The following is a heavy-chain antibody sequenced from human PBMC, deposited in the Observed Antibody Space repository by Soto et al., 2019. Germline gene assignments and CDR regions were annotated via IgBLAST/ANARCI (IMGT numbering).Heavy chain of an antibody. D-gene: IGHD3-3*01. Sequence: QAQLVQSGAEVKKPGASVKVSCKTSGYTFTRYYIHWVRQAPGQGLEWMGVNNPSGGSTRYAQQFQDRVTVTRDTSTSTVDMELRGLRSEDTAVYFCARVPIFGVVTMGLDYWGQGTLVTVSS. J-gene: IGHJ4*02. CDR3: ARVPIFGVVTMGLDY. CDR2: NNPSGGST. V-gene: IGHV1-46*01. CDR1: GYTFTRYY.